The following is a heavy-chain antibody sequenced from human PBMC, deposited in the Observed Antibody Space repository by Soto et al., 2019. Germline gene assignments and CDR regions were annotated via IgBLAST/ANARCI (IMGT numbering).Heavy chain of an antibody. D-gene: IGHD5-12*01. CDR3: ARGQEGIVATH. CDR2: VKDGGST. J-gene: IGHJ4*02. V-gene: IGHV4-34*01. Sequence: QVQLQQWGAGLLKPSETLSLTCTVNGGSLTGYYWSWIRQPPGKGLEWSGEVKDGGSTNSSPSLRGRVSISADTSKNHFSLRLNSVTAADTAVYFCARGQEGIVATHWDQGALVTVSS. CDR1: GGSLTGYY.